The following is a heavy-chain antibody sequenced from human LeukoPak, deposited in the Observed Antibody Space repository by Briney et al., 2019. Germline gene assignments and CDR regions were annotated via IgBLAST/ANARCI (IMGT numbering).Heavy chain of an antibody. CDR3: ARGPAAIEIDYYYYYMDV. Sequence: GESLKISCKGSGYSFTSYWIGWVRQMPGKGLEWMGIIYPGDSDTRYSPSFQGQVTISADKSISTAYLQWSSLKASDTAMYYCARGPAAIEIDYYYYYMDVWGKGTTVTVSS. V-gene: IGHV5-51*01. CDR1: GYSFTSYW. CDR2: IYPGDSDT. D-gene: IGHD2-2*01. J-gene: IGHJ6*03.